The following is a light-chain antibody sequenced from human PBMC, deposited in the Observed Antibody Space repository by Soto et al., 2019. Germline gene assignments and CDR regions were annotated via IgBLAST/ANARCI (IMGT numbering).Light chain of an antibody. Sequence: DIQMNQSPFTLSAYIGDRVTITCRASQSISSWLAWYQQKPGKAPKLLIYKASTLESGVPSNFSGSGSGTEFTLTISSLQPEDFATYYCQQYKSYPWTFGQGTKVDIK. J-gene: IGKJ1*01. CDR3: QQYKSYPWT. CDR1: QSISSW. V-gene: IGKV1-5*03. CDR2: KAS.